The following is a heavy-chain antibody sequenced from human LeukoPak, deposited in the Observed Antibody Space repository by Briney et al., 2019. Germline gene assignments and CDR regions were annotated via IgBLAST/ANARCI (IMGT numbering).Heavy chain of an antibody. CDR2: INHSGST. D-gene: IGHD3-3*01. V-gene: IGHV4-38-2*02. J-gene: IGHJ4*02. CDR1: GYSISSGYY. Sequence: SETLSLTCTVSGYSISSGYYWGWIRQPPGKGLEWIGEINHSGSTNYNPSLKSRVTISVDTSKNQFSLKLSSVTAADTAVYYCARKVLRITIFGVVIRSGYFDYWGQGTLVTVSS. CDR3: ARKVLRITIFGVVIRSGYFDY.